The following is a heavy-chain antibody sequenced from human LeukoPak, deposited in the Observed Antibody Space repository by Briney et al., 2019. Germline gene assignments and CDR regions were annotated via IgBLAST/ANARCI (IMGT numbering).Heavy chain of an antibody. CDR1: GGSISGYY. D-gene: IGHD3-10*01. J-gene: IGHJ4*02. Sequence: KPSETLPLTCTVSGGSISGYYWSWIRQPPGKGLEWIGCVYYNGSSNYNPSLKSRVTISVDTSKIQFSLKLSSVTAADTAVCYCARSIKRGLFDYWGQGSLVTVSS. CDR3: ARSIKRGLFDY. V-gene: IGHV4-59*01. CDR2: VYYNGSS.